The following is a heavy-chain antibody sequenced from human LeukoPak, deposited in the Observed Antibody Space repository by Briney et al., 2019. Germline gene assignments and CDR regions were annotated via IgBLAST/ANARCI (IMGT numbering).Heavy chain of an antibody. J-gene: IGHJ3*02. CDR2: ISGSSSYI. V-gene: IGHV3-21*01. D-gene: IGHD2-2*01. Sequence: GGSLRLSCAASGFTFSSYSMNWVRQAPGKGLEWVSSISGSSSYIYYADSVKGRSTISRDNAKNSLYLQMNSLRAEDTAVYYCARDMRLRAFDIWGQGTMVTVSS. CDR3: ARDMRLRAFDI. CDR1: GFTFSSYS.